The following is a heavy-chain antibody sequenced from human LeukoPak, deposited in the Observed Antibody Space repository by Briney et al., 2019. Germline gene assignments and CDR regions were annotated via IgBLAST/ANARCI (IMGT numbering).Heavy chain of an antibody. Sequence: SLRVSCKASGVTFSNYAISWIRQAPGQGLEWMARIIPIVGTTNYAQTFKGRFTITTDNSKSIASMQLNSLRSEDTAVYYCARFCFGRTSCVGGYYYMDVWGKGTTVTVSS. J-gene: IGHJ6*03. CDR2: IIPIVGTT. D-gene: IGHD2-2*01. V-gene: IGHV1-69*04. CDR1: GVTFSNYA. CDR3: ARFCFGRTSCVGGYYYMDV.